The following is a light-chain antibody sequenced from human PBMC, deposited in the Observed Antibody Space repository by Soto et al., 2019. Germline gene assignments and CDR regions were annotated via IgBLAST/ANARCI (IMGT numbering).Light chain of an antibody. CDR2: NNN. J-gene: IGLJ1*01. CDR3: AALDDSLNGLV. CDR1: SSNIGSSN. Sequence: QSVLTQPPSASGTPGQRVTISCSGSSSNIGSSNVYWYQQLPGTAPRLLIDNNNQRPSGVPDRFSGYKSGASASLAISGLQSEEEADYYCAALDDSLNGLVFGTGTKLTVL. V-gene: IGLV1-44*01.